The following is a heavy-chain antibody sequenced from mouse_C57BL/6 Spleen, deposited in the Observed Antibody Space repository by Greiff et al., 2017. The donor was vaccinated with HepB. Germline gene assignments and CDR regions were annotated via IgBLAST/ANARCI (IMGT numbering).Heavy chain of an antibody. CDR1: GFTFSSYA. CDR3: ARDLGYYDGDY. Sequence: EVKVVESGGGLVKPGGSLKLSCAASGFTFSSYAMSWVRQTPEKRLEWVATISDGGSYTYYPDNVKGRFTISRDNAKNNLYLQMSHLKSEDTAMYYCARDLGYYDGDYWGQGTTLTVSS. J-gene: IGHJ2*01. CDR2: ISDGGSYT. D-gene: IGHD1-1*01. V-gene: IGHV5-4*01.